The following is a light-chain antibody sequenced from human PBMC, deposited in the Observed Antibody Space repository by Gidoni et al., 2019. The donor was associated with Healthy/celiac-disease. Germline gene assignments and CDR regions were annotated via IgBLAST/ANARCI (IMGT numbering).Light chain of an antibody. CDR3: QQYYSTSWT. CDR2: AAS. Sequence: DIQMTQSPSSLSASVGDRVTITCRASQGISNSLAWYRQKPGKAPKLLLYAASRLESGVPSRFSGSGSGTDYTLTISSLQPEDFATYYCQQYYSTSWTFGQGTKVEIK. V-gene: IGKV1-NL1*01. CDR1: QGISNS. J-gene: IGKJ1*01.